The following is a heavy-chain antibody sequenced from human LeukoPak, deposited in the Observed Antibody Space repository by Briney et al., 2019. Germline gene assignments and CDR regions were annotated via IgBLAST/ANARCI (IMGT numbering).Heavy chain of an antibody. V-gene: IGHV3-53*01. Sequence: GGSLRLSCAASGFTVSSNYMSWVRQAPGKGLEWVSVIYSGGSTYYADSVEGRFTISRDNSKNTLYLQMNSLRAEDTAVYYCATSRGAPIAVFGVLIRPFDHWGQGTLVTVSS. D-gene: IGHD3-3*01. J-gene: IGHJ4*02. CDR1: GFTVSSNY. CDR2: IYSGGST. CDR3: ATSRGAPIAVFGVLIRPFDH.